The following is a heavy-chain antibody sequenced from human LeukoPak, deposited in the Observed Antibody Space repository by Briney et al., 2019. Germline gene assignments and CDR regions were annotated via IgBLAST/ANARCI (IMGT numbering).Heavy chain of an antibody. V-gene: IGHV3-30*18. CDR3: AKALNYGNFDY. J-gene: IGHJ4*02. D-gene: IGHD4-17*01. Sequence: GGSLRLSCAASGFTFSSYGMHWVRQAPGKGLEWVAVISYDGSNKYYADSVKGRFTISRDNSKNTLYLQMNSLRAGDTAVYYCAKALNYGNFDYWGQGTLVTVSS. CDR1: GFTFSSYG. CDR2: ISYDGSNK.